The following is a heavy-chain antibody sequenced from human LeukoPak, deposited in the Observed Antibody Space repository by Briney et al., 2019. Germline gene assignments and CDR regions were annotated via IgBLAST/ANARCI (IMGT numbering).Heavy chain of an antibody. V-gene: IGHV4-4*02. CDR1: GGSISSSNW. J-gene: IGHJ5*02. D-gene: IGHD6-13*01. CDR2: IYHSGST. CDR3: ARDLRIAAASSWFDP. Sequence: SETLSLTCAVSGGSISSSNWWSWVRQPPGKGLEWIGEIYHSGSTNYNPSLKSRVTISVDKSKNQFSLKLSSVTAADTAVYYCARDLRIAAASSWFDPWGQGTLVTVSS.